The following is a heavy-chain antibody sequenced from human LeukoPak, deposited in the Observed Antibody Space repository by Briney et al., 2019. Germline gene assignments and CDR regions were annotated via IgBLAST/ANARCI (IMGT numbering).Heavy chain of an antibody. CDR2: IYYSGTT. J-gene: IGHJ4*02. CDR1: GYSISSSDYY. D-gene: IGHD5-18*01. V-gene: IGHV4-39*01. Sequence: TSETLSLTCTVSGYSISSSDYYWGWIRQPPGKGLEWIANIYYSGTTYYNPSLKSRVTISVDTSKNQFSLSLSSVTAADTAVYFCARNRRGYSYGTLYYFDYWGQGTLVTVSS. CDR3: ARNRRGYSYGTLYYFDY.